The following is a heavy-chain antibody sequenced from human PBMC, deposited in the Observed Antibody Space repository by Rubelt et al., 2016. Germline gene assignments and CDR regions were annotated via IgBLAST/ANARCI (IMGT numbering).Heavy chain of an antibody. CDR2: VYYSGST. CDR3: ARTNWNDLDY. CDR1: GGSINSGGYY. J-gene: IGHJ4*02. D-gene: IGHD1-1*01. V-gene: IGHV4-31*03. Sequence: QVQLQESGPGLVKPSQTLSLTCTVSGGSINSGGYYWSWIRQHPGKGLEWIGYVYYSGSTYYNPSLTSRVIISADTSKNQVSVWLGPGTAADMAVGYCARTNWNDLDYWGQGTLVTVSS.